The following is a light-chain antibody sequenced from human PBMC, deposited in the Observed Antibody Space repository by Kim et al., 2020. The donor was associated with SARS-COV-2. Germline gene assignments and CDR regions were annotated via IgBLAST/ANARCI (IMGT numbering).Light chain of an antibody. CDR2: AAS. Sequence: ASVGDSVTITWRASQGVSSWLAWYQQKPGEPPKLLIYAASRLQDGVPSRFSASESGTDFTLTISSLQPEDLITYYCQQAKTFPITFGQGTRLEIK. CDR3: QQAKTFPIT. CDR1: QGVSSW. V-gene: IGKV1-12*01. J-gene: IGKJ5*01.